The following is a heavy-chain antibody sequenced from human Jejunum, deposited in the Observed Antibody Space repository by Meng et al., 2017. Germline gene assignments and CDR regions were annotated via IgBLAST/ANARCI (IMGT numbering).Heavy chain of an antibody. CDR2: IYHSGIT. D-gene: IGHD2-2*01. J-gene: IGHJ4*02. CDR3: ARHEHGLPTAASDH. Sequence: QLQEAGPGPVKPSEHLSLTRPVPGDSISSSHLWVWVRQPPGKGLEWIGEIYHSGITNYNPSLKSRVTISVDKSKNQFSLKLNSVTDADTAVYYCARHEHGLPTAASDHWGQGTLVTVSS. CDR1: GDSISSSHL. V-gene: IGHV4-4*02.